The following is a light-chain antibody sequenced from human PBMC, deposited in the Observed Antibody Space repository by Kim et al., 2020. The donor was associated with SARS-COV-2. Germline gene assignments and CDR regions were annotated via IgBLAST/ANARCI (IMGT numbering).Light chain of an antibody. Sequence: DIQMTQSPSTLSASVGDRVTITCRASQDIGTWLAWYQQKPGKAPKNLFYKASRLQSGVPSRFSGSGSGTEFTLTINSLQPDDFATYYCQQYSSYSRTFGQGTKVDIK. CDR1: QDIGTW. J-gene: IGKJ1*01. V-gene: IGKV1-5*03. CDR3: QQYSSYSRT. CDR2: KAS.